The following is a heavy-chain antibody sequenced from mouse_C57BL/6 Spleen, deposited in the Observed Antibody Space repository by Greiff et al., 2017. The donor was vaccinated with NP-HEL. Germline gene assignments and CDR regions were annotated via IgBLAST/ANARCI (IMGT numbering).Heavy chain of an antibody. CDR1: GFSLTSYA. CDR2: IWTGGGT. Sequence: VMLVESGPGLVAPSQSLSITCTVSGFSLTSYAISWVRQPPGKGLEWLGVIWTGGGTNYYSALKSRLSISKDNSNRQVFLKMISLQTDDTARYYCATSYYSNGFDDWGQGTTLTVSS. D-gene: IGHD2-5*01. CDR3: ATSYYSNGFDD. V-gene: IGHV2-9-1*01. J-gene: IGHJ2*01.